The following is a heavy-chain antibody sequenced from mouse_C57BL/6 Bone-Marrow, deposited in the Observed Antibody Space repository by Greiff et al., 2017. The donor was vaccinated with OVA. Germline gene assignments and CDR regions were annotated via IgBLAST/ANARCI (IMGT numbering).Heavy chain of an antibody. J-gene: IGHJ3*01. Sequence: QVQLQQSGAELARPGASVKLSCKASGYTFTSYGISWVKQRTGQGLEWIGEIYPRSGNTYYNEKFKGKATLTADNSSSTAYMELRSLTSEDSAVYFCARDYDGTSFADWGKGTLVTVSA. CDR1: GYTFTSYG. V-gene: IGHV1-81*01. CDR3: ARDYDGTSFAD. CDR2: IYPRSGNT. D-gene: IGHD1-1*01.